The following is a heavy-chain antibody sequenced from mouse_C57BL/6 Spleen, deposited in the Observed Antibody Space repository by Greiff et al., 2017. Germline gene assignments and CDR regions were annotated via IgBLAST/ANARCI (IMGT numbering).Heavy chain of an antibody. CDR3: ARWRGSSYGYFDV. J-gene: IGHJ1*03. D-gene: IGHD1-1*01. V-gene: IGHV1-26*01. Sequence: EVQLQQSGPELVKPGASVKISCKASGYTFTDYYMNWVKQSHGKSLEWIGDINPNNGGTSYNQKFKGKATLTVDKSSSTAYMELRSLASEDSAVYYCARWRGSSYGYFDVWGTGTTVTVSS. CDR2: INPNNGGT. CDR1: GYTFTDYY.